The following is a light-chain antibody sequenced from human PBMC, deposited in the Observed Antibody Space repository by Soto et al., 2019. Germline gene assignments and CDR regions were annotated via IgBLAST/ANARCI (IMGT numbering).Light chain of an antibody. Sequence: QSALTQPASASGSPGQSITISCTGTSKDVGGYKFVSWYQQHPGKAPKLMIYDVSNRPSGVSNRFSGSKSGNTASLTISGRQAEDEADYFCSSYTSTSVLEVFGGGTKLTVL. CDR3: SSYTSTSVLEV. CDR2: DVS. J-gene: IGLJ2*01. V-gene: IGLV2-14*03. CDR1: SKDVGGYKF.